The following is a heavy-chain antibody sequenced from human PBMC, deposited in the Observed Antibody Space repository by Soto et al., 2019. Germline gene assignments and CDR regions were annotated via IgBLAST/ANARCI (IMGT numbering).Heavy chain of an antibody. CDR3: ARRVWYYDFWSGYYRQAYGMDV. CDR1: GYTFTSYD. V-gene: IGHV1-8*01. D-gene: IGHD3-3*01. Sequence: ASVKVSCKASGYTFTSYDINWVRQATGQGLEWMGWMNPNSGNTGYAQKFQGRVTMTRNTSISTSYMELSSLRSEDTAVYYCARRVWYYDFWSGYYRQAYGMDVWGQGTTVTVSS. J-gene: IGHJ6*02. CDR2: MNPNSGNT.